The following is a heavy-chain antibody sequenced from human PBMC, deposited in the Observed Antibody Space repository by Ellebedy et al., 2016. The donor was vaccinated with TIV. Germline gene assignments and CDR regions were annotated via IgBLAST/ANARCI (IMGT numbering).Heavy chain of an antibody. V-gene: IGHV4-61*08. CDR2: IWYSGST. CDR3: TRGKGDP. Sequence: SETLSLXXAVSGDSVSSGDYYWTWIRRPPGKGLEWIGYIWYSGSTSYNPSLKSRVTISRDTSKNQFSLKLTSVTAADTAVYYCTRGKGDPWGQGTLVTVSS. J-gene: IGHJ5*02. CDR1: GDSVSSGDYY.